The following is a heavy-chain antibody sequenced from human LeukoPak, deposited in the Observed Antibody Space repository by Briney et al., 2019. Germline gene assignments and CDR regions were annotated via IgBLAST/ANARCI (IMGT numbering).Heavy chain of an antibody. J-gene: IGHJ1*01. CDR2: IIPIFGTA. D-gene: IGHD2-2*01. Sequence: SVKVSCKASGYTFISYGIGRVRQAPGQGLEWMGGIIPIFGTASYAQKFQGRVTITTDESTSTAYMELSSLRSEDTAVYYCARVDGIPAIRGAEYFQHWGQGTLVTVSS. V-gene: IGHV1-69*05. CDR3: ARVDGIPAIRGAEYFQH. CDR1: GYTFISYG.